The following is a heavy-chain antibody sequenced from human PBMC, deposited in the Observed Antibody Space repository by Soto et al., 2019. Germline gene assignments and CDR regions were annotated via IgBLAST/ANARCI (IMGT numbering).Heavy chain of an antibody. CDR3: ARATWPVAGPYYYYYGMDV. V-gene: IGHV1-8*01. J-gene: IGHJ6*02. CDR1: GYTFTSYG. CDR2: MNPNSGNT. Sequence: ASVKVSCKASGYTFTSYGINWVRQATGQGLEWMGWMNPNSGNTGYAQKFQGRVTMTRNTSISTAYMELSSLRSEDTAVYYCARATWPVAGPYYYYYGMDVWGQGTTVTVSS. D-gene: IGHD6-19*01.